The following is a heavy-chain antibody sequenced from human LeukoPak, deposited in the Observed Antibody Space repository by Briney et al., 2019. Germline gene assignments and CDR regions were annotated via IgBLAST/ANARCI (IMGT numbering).Heavy chain of an antibody. J-gene: IGHJ4*02. CDR1: GFTFSSYW. Sequence: GGSLRLSCAASGFTFSSYWMSWVRQAPGKGLEWVANIKQDGSEKYYVDSVKGRFTISRDNAKNSLYLQMNSLRAEDMALYYCAKGSELNMVRGVTIDYWGQGTLVTVSS. V-gene: IGHV3-7*03. CDR3: AKGSELNMVRGVTIDY. CDR2: IKQDGSEK. D-gene: IGHD3-10*01.